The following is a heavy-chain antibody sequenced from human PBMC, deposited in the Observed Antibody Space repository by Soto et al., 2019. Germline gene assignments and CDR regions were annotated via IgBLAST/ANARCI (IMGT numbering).Heavy chain of an antibody. J-gene: IGHJ5*02. CDR1: GFTFSSYG. V-gene: IGHV3-33*01. D-gene: IGHD3-22*01. Sequence: SLRLSCAASGFTFSSYGMHWVRQAPGKGLEWVAVIWYDGSNKYYADSVKGRFTISRDNSKNTLYLQMNSPRAEDTAVYYCARDITYYYDSSGQNNWFDPWGQGTLVTVLL. CDR3: ARDITYYYDSSGQNNWFDP. CDR2: IWYDGSNK.